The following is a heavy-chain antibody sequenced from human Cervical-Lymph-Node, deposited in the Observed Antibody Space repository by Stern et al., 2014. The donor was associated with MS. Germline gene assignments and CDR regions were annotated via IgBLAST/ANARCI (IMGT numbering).Heavy chain of an antibody. J-gene: IGHJ6*02. CDR1: GGTFSSYA. Sequence: VQLVESGAEVKKPGSSVKVSCKASGGTFSSYAISWVRQAPGQGLERMGGIIPIFGTANYAQKFQGRVTITADESTSTAYMELSSLRSEDTAVYYCARHPRNTNYYYYGMDVWGQGTTVTVSS. CDR3: ARHPRNTNYYYYGMDV. D-gene: IGHD1-14*01. CDR2: IIPIFGTA. V-gene: IGHV1-69*01.